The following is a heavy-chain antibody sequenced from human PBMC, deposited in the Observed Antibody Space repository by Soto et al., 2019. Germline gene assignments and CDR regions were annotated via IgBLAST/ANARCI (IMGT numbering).Heavy chain of an antibody. Sequence: EVPLLESGGGLVQPGGSLRLSCAASGFTFANYAMSWVRQTPGKGLEWVSSISGSGGHIYYTGSVKGRFTISRANSQNTLDLQMNRRRADDTAVYYCAKGDNVDVGGTFPCFDPWGPGTLVTVSS. V-gene: IGHV3-23*01. CDR2: ISGSGGHI. CDR1: GFTFANYA. J-gene: IGHJ5*02. CDR3: AKGDNVDVGGTFPCFDP. D-gene: IGHD3-10*02.